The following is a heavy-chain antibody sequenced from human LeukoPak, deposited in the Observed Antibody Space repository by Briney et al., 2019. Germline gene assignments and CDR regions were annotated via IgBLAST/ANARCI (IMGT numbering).Heavy chain of an antibody. Sequence: PGGSLRLSCAASGFTFSSYGIHWVRQAPGKGLEWVSYISSSGSTIYYADSVKGRFTISRDNAKNSLYLQMNSLRAEDTAVYYCARGGYGDYPDAFDIWGQGTMVTVSS. J-gene: IGHJ3*02. CDR2: ISSSGSTI. D-gene: IGHD4-17*01. CDR1: GFTFSSYG. V-gene: IGHV3-48*04. CDR3: ARGGYGDYPDAFDI.